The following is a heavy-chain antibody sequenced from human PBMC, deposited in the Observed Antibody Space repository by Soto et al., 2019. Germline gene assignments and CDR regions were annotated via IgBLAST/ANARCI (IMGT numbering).Heavy chain of an antibody. CDR1: GGSISSGGYS. Sequence: QLQLQESGSGLVKPSQTLSLTCAVSGGSISSGGYSWSWIRQPPGKGLEWIGYIYHSGSTYYNPSLKSRVTISVDRSKNQFSLKLSSVTAADTAVYYCARGGGGFHRLKHFDYWGQGTLVTVSS. J-gene: IGHJ4*02. V-gene: IGHV4-30-2*01. D-gene: IGHD3-16*01. CDR2: IYHSGST. CDR3: ARGGGGFHRLKHFDY.